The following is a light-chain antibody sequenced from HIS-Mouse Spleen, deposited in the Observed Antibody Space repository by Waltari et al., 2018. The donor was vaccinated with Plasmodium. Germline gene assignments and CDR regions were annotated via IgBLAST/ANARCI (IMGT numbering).Light chain of an antibody. J-gene: IGLJ3*02. CDR3: YSTDSSGNHRV. CDR2: EDS. CDR1: ALPKKY. V-gene: IGLV3-10*01. Sequence: SYELTQPPSVSVSPGQTARITCSGDALPKKYAYWSQQKSGQAPGLVIYEDSKRPSGIPERFCGSRSGTMATLTISGAQVEDEADYYCYSTDSSGNHRVFGGGTKLTVL.